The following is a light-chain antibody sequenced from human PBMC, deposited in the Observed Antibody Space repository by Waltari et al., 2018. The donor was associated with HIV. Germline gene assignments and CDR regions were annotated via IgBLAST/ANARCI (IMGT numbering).Light chain of an antibody. V-gene: IGLV3-19*01. CDR3: NSRDTSNNHYV. CDR1: SLRNYY. CDR2: DKN. Sequence: SSELTQDPTVSVALGQTVRITCQGDSLRNYYASWYQQKPGQAPTLVIYDKNNRPSGIPDRFSGSRSGNTASLTITGAQAEDEADYYCNSRDTSNNHYVFGTGTQVTVL. J-gene: IGLJ1*01.